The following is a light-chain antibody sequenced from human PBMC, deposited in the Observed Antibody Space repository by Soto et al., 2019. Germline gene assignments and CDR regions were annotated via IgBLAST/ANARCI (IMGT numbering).Light chain of an antibody. Sequence: QSVLTQPPSVSAAPGQKVTISCSGSSSNIGNNYVSWYQQLPGTAPKLLIYDYNKRPSGIPDRFSGSKSGTSATLGITGLQTGDEAVYYCGTWDSSLSAVVFGGGTKLTVL. CDR2: DYN. V-gene: IGLV1-51*01. CDR1: SSNIGNNY. J-gene: IGLJ2*01. CDR3: GTWDSSLSAVV.